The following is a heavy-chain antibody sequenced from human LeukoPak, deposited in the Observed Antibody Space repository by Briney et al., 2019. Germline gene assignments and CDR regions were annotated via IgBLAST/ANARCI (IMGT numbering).Heavy chain of an antibody. CDR1: GGSFSGYY. V-gene: IGHV4-34*01. CDR2: INHSGST. CDR3: ARLPADYYYYGMDV. J-gene: IGHJ6*02. Sequence: SETLSLTCAVYGGSFSGYYWSWIRQPPGKGLEWIGEINHSGSTNYNPSLKSRVTISVDTSKNQFSLKLSSVTAADTAVYYCARLPADYYYYGMDVWGQGTTVTVSS.